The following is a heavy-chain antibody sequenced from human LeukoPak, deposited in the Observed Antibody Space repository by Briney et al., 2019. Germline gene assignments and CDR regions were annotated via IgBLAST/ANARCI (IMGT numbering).Heavy chain of an antibody. V-gene: IGHV3-30*03. Sequence: GGSLRLSCAASGFTFSSYGMHWVRQAPGKGLEWVAVISYDGSNKYYADSVKGRFTISRDNSKNALYLQMNSLRAEDTALYYCARGAEVQLWSYYFDYWGQGTLVTVSS. CDR1: GFTFSSYG. J-gene: IGHJ4*02. D-gene: IGHD5-18*01. CDR3: ARGAEVQLWSYYFDY. CDR2: ISYDGSNK.